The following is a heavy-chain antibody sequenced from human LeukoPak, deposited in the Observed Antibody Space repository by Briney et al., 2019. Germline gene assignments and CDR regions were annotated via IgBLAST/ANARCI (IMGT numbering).Heavy chain of an antibody. D-gene: IGHD3-10*01. Sequence: PSETLSLTCTVSGGSIGIYYWNWIRQPAGKGLEWIGRIFASGIANYNPSLKSRVTMSVDTSKNQFSLNLSSVTAADTAVYYCAREISGTYYNPLGYMDVWGKGTTVTVSS. CDR1: GGSIGIYY. J-gene: IGHJ6*03. CDR3: AREISGTYYNPLGYMDV. V-gene: IGHV4-4*07. CDR2: IFASGIA.